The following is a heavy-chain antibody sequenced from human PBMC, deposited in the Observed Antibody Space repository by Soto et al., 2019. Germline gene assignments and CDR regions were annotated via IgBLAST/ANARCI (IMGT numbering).Heavy chain of an antibody. CDR1: GYTFTGYY. Sequence: ASVKVSCKASGYTFTGYYMHWVRQAPGQGLEWMGWINPNSGGTNYAQKFQGWVTMTRDTSISTAYMELSRLRSDDTAVYYCARSLEHSSGWLGHFYYWGQGTLVTVSS. CDR3: ARSLEHSSGWLGHFYY. CDR2: INPNSGGT. V-gene: IGHV1-2*04. J-gene: IGHJ4*02. D-gene: IGHD6-19*01.